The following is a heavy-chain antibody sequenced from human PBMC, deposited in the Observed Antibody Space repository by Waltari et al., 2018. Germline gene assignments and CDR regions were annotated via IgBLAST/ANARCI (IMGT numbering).Heavy chain of an antibody. Sequence: QVQLQESGPGLVKPSETLSLTCTVSGGSISSYYWSWIRQPPGKGLEWIGYIYYSGSTNYNPSLKSRVTISVDTSKNQFSLKLSSVTAADTAVYYCARESRNYYGSGSYPIDYWGQGTTVTVSS. CDR3: ARESRNYYGSGSYPIDY. CDR1: GGSISSYY. CDR2: IYYSGST. J-gene: IGHJ4*03. V-gene: IGHV4-59*01. D-gene: IGHD3-10*01.